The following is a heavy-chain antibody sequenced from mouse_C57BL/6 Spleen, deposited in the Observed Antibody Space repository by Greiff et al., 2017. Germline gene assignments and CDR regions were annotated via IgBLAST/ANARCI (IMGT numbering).Heavy chain of an antibody. D-gene: IGHD1-1*01. Sequence: QVQLKQPGAELVKPGASVKMSCKASGYTFTSYWITWVKQSPGQGLEWIGDIYPGSGSTNYNEKFKSKATLTVDKSSSTAYMQLSSLTSEDSAVYYCARSGYGSSFYYYAMDYWGQGTSVTVSS. CDR2: IYPGSGST. J-gene: IGHJ4*01. CDR1: GYTFTSYW. V-gene: IGHV1-55*01. CDR3: ARSGYGSSFYYYAMDY.